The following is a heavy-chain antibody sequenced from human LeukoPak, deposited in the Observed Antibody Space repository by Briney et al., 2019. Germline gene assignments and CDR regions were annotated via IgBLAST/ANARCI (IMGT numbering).Heavy chain of an antibody. D-gene: IGHD3-10*01. Sequence: PSETLSLTCTVSGGSISGYYHNWVRQSPGRGLEWIGLVHYSGNTNYNPSHKSRVSISTDTSKNQFSLELTSVTAADTAVYYCVIGRGWQPDYWGQGIPVTVSS. V-gene: IGHV4-59*03. CDR3: VIGRGWQPDY. CDR2: VHYSGNT. J-gene: IGHJ4*02. CDR1: GGSISGYY.